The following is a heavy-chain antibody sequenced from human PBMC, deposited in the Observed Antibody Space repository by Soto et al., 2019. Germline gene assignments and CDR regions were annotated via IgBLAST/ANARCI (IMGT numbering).Heavy chain of an antibody. CDR3: TTTQSSATFKTYYNDTLL. Sequence: GESLQICCKGSGHSSINYWIVWGRQMLGKGLEWMGTIYPDDSETRYSPSFQGQDTISADKSITTAYLQWSSLKASDTAIFYCTTTQSSATFKTYYNDTLLWGPWTTGTVFS. CDR2: IYPDDSET. CDR1: GHSSINYW. J-gene: IGHJ6*02. D-gene: IGHD3-10*01. V-gene: IGHV5-51*01.